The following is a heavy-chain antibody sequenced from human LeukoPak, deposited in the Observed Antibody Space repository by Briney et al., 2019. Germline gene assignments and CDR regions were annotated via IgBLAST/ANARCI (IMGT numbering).Heavy chain of an antibody. CDR2: IVPDGRDT. CDR3: GRYGPGPV. V-gene: IGHV1-2*02. J-gene: IGHJ4*02. Sequence: ASVKVSCKASGYTFSAHHIHWVRQAPGQGLEWMGWIVPDGRDTKYAEKFQGRMTLTVDTSITTAYMELHSLTSDDTAVYRSGRYGPGPVWGQGTLITASS. CDR1: GYTFSAHH. D-gene: IGHD3-10*01.